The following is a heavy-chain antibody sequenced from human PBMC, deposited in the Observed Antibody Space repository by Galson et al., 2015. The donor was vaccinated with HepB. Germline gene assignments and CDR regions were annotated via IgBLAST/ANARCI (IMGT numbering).Heavy chain of an antibody. CDR2: ISSSSSYI. V-gene: IGHV3-21*01. D-gene: IGHD1-26*01. CDR1: GFTFSSYS. J-gene: IGHJ6*02. CDR3: ARDRRGATPYYYYYGMDV. Sequence: SLRLSCAASGFTFSSYSMNWVRQAPGKGLEWVSSISSSSSYIYYADSVKGRFTISRDNAKNSLYLQMNSLRAEDTAVYYCARDRRGATPYYYYYGMDVWGQGTTVTVSS.